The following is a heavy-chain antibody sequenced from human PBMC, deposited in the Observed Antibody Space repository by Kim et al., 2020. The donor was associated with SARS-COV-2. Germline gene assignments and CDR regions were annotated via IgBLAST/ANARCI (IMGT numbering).Heavy chain of an antibody. CDR3: ARVRLDRMYYYDSSGYYSRRQGDWYFDL. J-gene: IGHJ2*01. D-gene: IGHD3-22*01. Sequence: ASVKVSCKASGYTFTGYYMHWVRQAPGQGLEWMGRINPNSGGTNYAQKFQGRVTMTRDTSISTAYMELSRLRSDDTAVYYCARVRLDRMYYYDSSGYYSRRQGDWYFDLWGRGTLVTVSS. CDR2: INPNSGGT. CDR1: GYTFTGYY. V-gene: IGHV1-2*06.